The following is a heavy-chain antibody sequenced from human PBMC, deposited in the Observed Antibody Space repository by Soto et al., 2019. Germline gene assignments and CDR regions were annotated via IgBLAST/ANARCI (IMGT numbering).Heavy chain of an antibody. Sequence: PSETLSLTCAVYGGSFSGYYWSWIRQPPGKGLEWIGEINHSGSTNYNPSLKSRVTISVDTSKNQFSLKLSSVTAADTAVYYCARGAGGGYFDYWGQGTLVTVSS. CDR1: GGSFSGYY. D-gene: IGHD3-16*01. J-gene: IGHJ4*02. CDR2: INHSGST. V-gene: IGHV4-34*01. CDR3: ARGAGGGYFDY.